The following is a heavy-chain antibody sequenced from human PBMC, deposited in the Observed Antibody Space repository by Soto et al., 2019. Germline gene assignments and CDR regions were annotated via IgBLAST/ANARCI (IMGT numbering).Heavy chain of an antibody. CDR2: ISSSGSSI. Sequence: VGSLRLSCAASGFTFSSYEMNWVRQAPGRGLEWVSYISSSGSSIYYADSVKGRFTISRDNSKNLLYLQMNSLRAEDTAVYYCARVPPGYTSSWFLANWFDPWGQGTLVTV. J-gene: IGHJ5*02. CDR3: ARVPPGYTSSWFLANWFDP. D-gene: IGHD6-13*01. V-gene: IGHV3-48*03. CDR1: GFTFSSYE.